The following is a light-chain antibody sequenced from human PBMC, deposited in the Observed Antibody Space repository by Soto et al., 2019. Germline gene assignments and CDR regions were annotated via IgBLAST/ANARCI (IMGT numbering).Light chain of an antibody. CDR1: SSDVGGYNY. V-gene: IGLV2-14*01. Sequence: QSVLTQPASVSGSPGQSITISCTGTSSDVGGYNYVSWYQQHPGKAPKLMIYEVSNRPSGVSNRFSGSKSGNTASLTISGLQAEDEADYYCQSYDNNSDDVFGTGTKVTVL. CDR2: EVS. CDR3: QSYDNNSDDV. J-gene: IGLJ1*01.